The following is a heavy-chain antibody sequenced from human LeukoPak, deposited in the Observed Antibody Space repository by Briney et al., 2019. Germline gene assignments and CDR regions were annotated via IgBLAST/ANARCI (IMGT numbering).Heavy chain of an antibody. J-gene: IGHJ6*03. CDR2: INHSGST. Sequence: PSETLSLTCAVYGGSFSGYYWSWIRQPPGKGLEWIGEINHSGSTNYNPSLKSRVPISVDTSKNQFSLKLSSVTAADTAVYYCARATWDIVVVPAAYYYYMDVWGKGTTVTVSS. D-gene: IGHD2-2*01. CDR1: GGSFSGYY. V-gene: IGHV4-34*01. CDR3: ARATWDIVVVPAAYYYYMDV.